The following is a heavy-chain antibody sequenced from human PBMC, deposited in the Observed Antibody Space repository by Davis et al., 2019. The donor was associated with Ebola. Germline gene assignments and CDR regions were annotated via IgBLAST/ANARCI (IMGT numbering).Heavy chain of an antibody. D-gene: IGHD4-23*01. CDR1: GFTFSSYS. CDR2: ISSSSSTT. J-gene: IGHJ3*02. CDR3: ARQDGANSDAFDM. Sequence: GESLKISCAASGFTFSSYSMSWVRQAPGKGLEWVSYISSSSSTTYYADSVKGRFSISRDDAKKSLFLQMTSLRVEDTAVYYCARQDGANSDAFDMWGQGTLVTVSS. V-gene: IGHV3-48*04.